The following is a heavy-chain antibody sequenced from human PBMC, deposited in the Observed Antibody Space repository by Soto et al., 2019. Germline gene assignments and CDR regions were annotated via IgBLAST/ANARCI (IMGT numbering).Heavy chain of an antibody. Sequence: ASVKVSCKTSGYTFTNYDIHWVRQATGQGLEWIGWMSPNSGRTGFAQRFQDRVNMTSNPSISTAYLHLASLTSEDTAVYYCARGLDFWSRYSRADSWGQGTLVTVTS. D-gene: IGHD3-3*01. V-gene: IGHV1-8*01. J-gene: IGHJ4*02. CDR2: MSPNSGRT. CDR3: ARGLDFWSRYSRADS. CDR1: GYTFTNYD.